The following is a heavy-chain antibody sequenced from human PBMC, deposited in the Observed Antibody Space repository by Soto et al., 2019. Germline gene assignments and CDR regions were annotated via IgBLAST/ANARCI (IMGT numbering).Heavy chain of an antibody. J-gene: IGHJ5*02. Sequence: PGESLKISCKGSGYSFTSYWISWVRQMPGKGLEWMGRIDPSDSYTRYSPSFQGHVTISADKSITTAYLQWSSLKASDSAMYYCVRKGHSSSWFIDHWGQGTQVTVSS. D-gene: IGHD6-13*01. CDR1: GYSFTSYW. V-gene: IGHV5-10-1*01. CDR3: VRKGHSSSWFIDH. CDR2: IDPSDSYT.